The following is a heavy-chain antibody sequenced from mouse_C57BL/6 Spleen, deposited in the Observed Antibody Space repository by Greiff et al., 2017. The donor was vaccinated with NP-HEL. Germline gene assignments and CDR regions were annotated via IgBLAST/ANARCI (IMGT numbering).Heavy chain of an antibody. V-gene: IGHV1-80*01. CDR1: GYAFSSYW. Sequence: VQLVESGAELVKPGASVKISCKASGYAFSSYWMNWVKQRPGKGLEWIGQIYPGDGDTNYNGKFKGKATLTADKSSSTAYMQLSSLTSEDSAVYFCARGSDYDVGDAMDYWGQGTSVTVSS. CDR3: ARGSDYDVGDAMDY. CDR2: IYPGDGDT. D-gene: IGHD2-4*01. J-gene: IGHJ4*01.